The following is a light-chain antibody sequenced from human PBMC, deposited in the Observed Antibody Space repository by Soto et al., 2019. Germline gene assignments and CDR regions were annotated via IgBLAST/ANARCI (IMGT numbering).Light chain of an antibody. CDR2: GNT. J-gene: IGLJ2*01. CDR3: QSYDTSLSAVL. Sequence: QSVLTQPPSVSGAPGQRVTISCTGSSSNIGAAYDVHWYQHLPGTAPKLLIYGNTNRPSGVPDRFSGSRSGTSASLAITGLQAEDEADYYCQSYDTSLSAVLFGGGTKVTV. CDR1: SSNIGAAYD. V-gene: IGLV1-40*01.